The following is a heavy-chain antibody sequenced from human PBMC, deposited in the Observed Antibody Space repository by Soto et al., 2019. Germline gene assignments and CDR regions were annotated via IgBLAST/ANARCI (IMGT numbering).Heavy chain of an antibody. D-gene: IGHD3-10*01. CDR3: ARAAMVRGVTRNYYYGMDV. V-gene: IGHV4-30-2*01. CDR2: IYHSGST. CDR1: GGSISSGGYS. Sequence: PSETLSLTCAVSGGSISSGGYSWSWIRQPPGKGLEWIGYIYHSGSTYYNPSLKSRVTISVDRSKNQFSLKLSSVTAADTAVYYCARAAMVRGVTRNYYYGMDVWGQGTTVTVSS. J-gene: IGHJ6*02.